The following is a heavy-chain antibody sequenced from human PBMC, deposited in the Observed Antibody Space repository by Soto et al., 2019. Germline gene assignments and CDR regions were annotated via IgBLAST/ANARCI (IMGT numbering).Heavy chain of an antibody. CDR3: ARESEDLTSNFDY. CDR1: GGSINSGDYY. J-gene: IGHJ4*02. CDR2: IYYDGNS. Sequence: SETLSLTCTVSGGSINSGDYYWTWVRQPPGKGLEWIGYIYYDGNSQHDPSLKSRVTMSIDTSKNQFSLNSLRAEDTAVYYCARESEDLTSNFDYWGQGTLVTVSS. V-gene: IGHV4-30-4*01.